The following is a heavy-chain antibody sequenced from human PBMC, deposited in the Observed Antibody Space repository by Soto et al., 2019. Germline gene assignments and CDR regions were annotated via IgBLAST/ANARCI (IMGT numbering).Heavy chain of an antibody. CDR3: AKVSRPSRISTPDFDY. V-gene: IGHV3-30*14. J-gene: IGHJ4*02. Sequence: QVQLVESGGGVVQPGTSLRLSCAASGFTLSSYSIHWVRQAPGKGLDWVAVISYDGNTQFYGDSVKGRFIVSRDNSRNSIYFQLNNLQAEDTAVYYCAKVSRPSRISTPDFDYWGQGTLVTFSS. CDR2: ISYDGNTQ. CDR1: GFTLSSYS.